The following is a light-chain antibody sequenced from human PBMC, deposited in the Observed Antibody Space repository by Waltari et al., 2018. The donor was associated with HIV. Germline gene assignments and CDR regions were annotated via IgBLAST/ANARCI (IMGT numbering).Light chain of an antibody. CDR1: QSLLSNNKNF. CDR3: HQYHTAPLS. V-gene: IGKV4-1*01. CDR2: WAS. Sequence: DLVVTESPDFLAVSVGARATVSCKSSQSLLSNNKNFLAWYQQKPGQPPKSLISWASIRESGVPDRFSGSGSGTDFTLTISNLQAEDVAVYYCHQYHTAPLSFGGGTKVGVK. J-gene: IGKJ4*01.